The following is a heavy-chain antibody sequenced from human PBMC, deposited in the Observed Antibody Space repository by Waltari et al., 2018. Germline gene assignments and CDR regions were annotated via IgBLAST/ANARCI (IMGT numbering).Heavy chain of an antibody. CDR1: GGPISRSY. D-gene: IGHD1-26*01. V-gene: IGHV4-59*01. CDR3: ATATSYYVLDY. CDR2: IYYSGTT. Sequence: QVQLQQSGPGLVKPSETLSLTCTVSGGPISRSYWSWIRQPPGKGLEWIGYIYYSGTTNYNPSLKSRVTISMDTSKNQFSLTLRSVTAADTAVYYCATATSYYVLDYWGQGTLVTVSS. J-gene: IGHJ4*02.